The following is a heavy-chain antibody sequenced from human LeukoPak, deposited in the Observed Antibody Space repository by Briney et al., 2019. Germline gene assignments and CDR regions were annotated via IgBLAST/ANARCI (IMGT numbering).Heavy chain of an antibody. Sequence: SVKVSCKASGYTFTSYDINWVRQAPGQGLEWMGGIIPIFGTANYAQKFQGRVTITTDESTSTAYMELSSLRSEDTAVYYCARARVYATEYYFDYWGQGTLVTVSS. J-gene: IGHJ4*02. CDR3: ARARVYATEYYFDY. CDR1: GYTFTSYD. D-gene: IGHD2-8*01. V-gene: IGHV1-69*05. CDR2: IIPIFGTA.